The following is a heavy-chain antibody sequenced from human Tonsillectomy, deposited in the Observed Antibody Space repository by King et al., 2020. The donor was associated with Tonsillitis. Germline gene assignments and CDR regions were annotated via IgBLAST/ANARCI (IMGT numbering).Heavy chain of an antibody. D-gene: IGHD3-10*01. CDR3: ASISEGHYHGTCAHNASYCFDP. V-gene: IGHV4-34*01. Sequence: VQLQQWGAGLLKPSETLSLTCAVYGGSFSDYYWSWIRQPPGKGLEWIGETNHSGSTNYNPSLKSRVTISVDTSKNQFSLKVSSVTAADTAVYYCASISEGHYHGTCAHNASYCFDPWGQGTLVIVSS. CDR1: GGSFSDYY. CDR2: TNHSGST. J-gene: IGHJ5*02.